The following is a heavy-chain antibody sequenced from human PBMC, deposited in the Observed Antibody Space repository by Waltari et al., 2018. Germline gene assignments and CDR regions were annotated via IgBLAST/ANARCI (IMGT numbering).Heavy chain of an antibody. V-gene: IGHV3-23*01. Sequence: EVQLWESGGGLEQPGGSLRLSCSASGFTFSNYGMNWVRQAPGKGLKWVLSITGDGAYTYYTDSVKGRFIVSRDNSKNTVYLQMNSLRAEDTAVYFCTKWAETTKAYFDDWGQGILVTVAS. D-gene: IGHD1-7*01. CDR2: ITGDGAYT. CDR1: GFTFSNYG. J-gene: IGHJ4*02. CDR3: TKWAETTKAYFDD.